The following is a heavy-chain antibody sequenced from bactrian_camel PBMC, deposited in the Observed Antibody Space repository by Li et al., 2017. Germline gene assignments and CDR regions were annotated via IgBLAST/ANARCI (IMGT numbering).Heavy chain of an antibody. CDR2: INNGGGTT. J-gene: IGHJ6*01. D-gene: IGHD4*01. V-gene: IGHV3S1*01. Sequence: VQLVESGGGLVQPGGTLRLSCAASGFTFSGYWMYWIRQAPGKGLEWVSTINNGGGTTYYADSVKGRFTISRDNAKNTLYLQMNSLKAEDTAVYYCATDPRTYYSDYDVFPWGQGTQVTVS. CDR3: ATDPRTYYSDYDVFP. CDR1: GFTFSGYW.